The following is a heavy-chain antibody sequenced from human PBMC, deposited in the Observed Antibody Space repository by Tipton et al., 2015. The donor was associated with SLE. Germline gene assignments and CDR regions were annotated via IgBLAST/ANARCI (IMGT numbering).Heavy chain of an antibody. J-gene: IGHJ4*02. CDR1: DASITSGSYS. CDR2: IYTSGST. Sequence: TLSLTCRVSDASITSGSYSLNWIRQPAGKGLEWIGRIYTSGSTNSNVSLTSRVIISVDTSKRQFSLQLTAVTAADTAVYYCVRGDSSSWFNYWGQGILVTVSS. D-gene: IGHD6-13*01. V-gene: IGHV4-61*02. CDR3: VRGDSSSWFNY.